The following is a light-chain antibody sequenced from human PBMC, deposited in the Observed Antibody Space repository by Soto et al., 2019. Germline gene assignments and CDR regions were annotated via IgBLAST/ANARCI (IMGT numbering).Light chain of an antibody. CDR2: EGS. CDR1: SSDVGSYNL. Sequence: QSALTQPASVSGSPGQSITISCTGTSSDVGSYNLVSWYQQHPGKAPKLMIYEGSKRASGVSNRFSGSKSGITASLTISGLQAEAEADYYCCSYAGSSTWVFGGGTKVTVL. CDR3: CSYAGSSTWV. J-gene: IGLJ3*02. V-gene: IGLV2-23*01.